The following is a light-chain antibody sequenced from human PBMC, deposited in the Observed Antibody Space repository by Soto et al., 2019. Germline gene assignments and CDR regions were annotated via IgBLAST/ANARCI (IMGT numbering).Light chain of an antibody. J-gene: IGKJ1*01. CDR3: QQYGSSRWT. V-gene: IGKV3-20*01. CDR2: SVS. Sequence: ESVLTQSPGTLSLSPGERATLSCRTSETVSDSQLAWYQQKPGQAPRLLIYSVSTRATGIADRFSGSGSGTDFTLTISGLEPADFALYYCQQYGSSRWTFGQGTRVDIK. CDR1: ETVSDSQ.